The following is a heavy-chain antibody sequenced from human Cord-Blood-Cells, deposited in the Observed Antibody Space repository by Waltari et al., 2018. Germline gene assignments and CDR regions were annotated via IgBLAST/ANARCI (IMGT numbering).Heavy chain of an antibody. J-gene: IGHJ6*02. CDR1: GYSFTSYW. V-gene: IGHV5-51*01. Sequence: EVQLVQSGAEVKKPGESLKISCKGSGYSFTSYWIGWARQMLGKGLEWMGFIYPGDSATRYGPSFQGQVTISADKSISTAYLQWSSLKASDTAMYYCARTLMYSSSYYYYGMDVWGQGTTVTVSS. CDR3: ARTLMYSSSYYYYGMDV. CDR2: IYPGDSAT. D-gene: IGHD6-13*01.